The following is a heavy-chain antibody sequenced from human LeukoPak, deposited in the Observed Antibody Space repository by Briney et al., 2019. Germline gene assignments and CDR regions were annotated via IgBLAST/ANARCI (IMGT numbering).Heavy chain of an antibody. Sequence: GGSLRLSCTASGFTVSSDYMSWIRQAPGKGLEWVSVVYSGGNTYYADSVKGRFTISRDNSKNTLYLQMNSLRAEDTAVYYCAREPPGGGFDYWGQGTLVTVSS. V-gene: IGHV3-66*01. D-gene: IGHD3-16*01. CDR1: GFTVSSDY. J-gene: IGHJ4*02. CDR3: AREPPGGGFDY. CDR2: VYSGGNT.